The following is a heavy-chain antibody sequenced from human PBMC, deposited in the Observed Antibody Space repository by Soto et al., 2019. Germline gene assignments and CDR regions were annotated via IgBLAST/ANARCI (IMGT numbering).Heavy chain of an antibody. CDR1: GGSFSGYY. V-gene: IGHV4-34*01. CDR2: INHSGST. CDR3: ARGRFPTIAAAANRDGYYFDY. Sequence: SETLSLTCAVYGGSFSGYYWSWIRQPPWKGLEWIGEINHSGSTNYNPSLKSRVTISVDTSKNQFSLKLSSVTAADTAVYYCARGRFPTIAAAANRDGYYFDYWGQGTLVTVSS. D-gene: IGHD6-13*01. J-gene: IGHJ4*02.